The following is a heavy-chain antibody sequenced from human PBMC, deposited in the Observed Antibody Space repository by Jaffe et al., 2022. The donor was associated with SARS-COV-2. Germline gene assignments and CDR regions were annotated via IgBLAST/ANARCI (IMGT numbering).Heavy chain of an antibody. V-gene: IGHV3-23*01. J-gene: IGHJ3*02. Sequence: ELQLLESGGGLVQPGGSLRLSCAASGFTFSSYAMSWVRQAPGKGLEWVSLISGSGGSAYYADSVKGRFTISRDNSKNTLYLQMNSLRAEDTAVYYCAKGLKSPHPTRAVKDAFDIWGQGTVVTVSS. CDR2: ISGSGGSA. CDR1: GFTFSSYA. CDR3: AKGLKSPHPTRAVKDAFDI.